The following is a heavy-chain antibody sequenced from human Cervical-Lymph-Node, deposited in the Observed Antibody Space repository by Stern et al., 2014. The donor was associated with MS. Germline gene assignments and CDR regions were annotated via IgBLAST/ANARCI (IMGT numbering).Heavy chain of an antibody. CDR2: LYYSGTT. CDR3: ARATDL. Sequence: QVQLQESGPGLLRPSETLSRTCTVSGASITSYYWSWIRQPPGKGLEWIGYLYYSGTTNCIASLKGRVAISIDTSKTQFSLRLSSVTAADTAVYYCARATDLWGQGTLVTVSS. CDR1: GASITSYY. V-gene: IGHV4-59*01. J-gene: IGHJ5*02.